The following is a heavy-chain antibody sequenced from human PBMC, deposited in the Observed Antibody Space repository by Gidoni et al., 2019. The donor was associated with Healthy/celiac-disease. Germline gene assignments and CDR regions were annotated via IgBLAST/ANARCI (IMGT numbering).Heavy chain of an antibody. CDR1: GYTFTDYY. D-gene: IGHD6-19*01. CDR3: ATGGLYSSGWYGPMGGDY. CDR2: VDPEDGET. Sequence: EVQLVQSGAEVKKPGATVKISCKVSGYTFTDYYMHWVQQAPGKGLEWMGLVDPEDGETIYAEKFQGRVTITADTTTDTAYMELSSLRSEDTAVYYCATGGLYSSGWYGPMGGDYWGQGTLVTVSS. J-gene: IGHJ4*02. V-gene: IGHV1-69-2*01.